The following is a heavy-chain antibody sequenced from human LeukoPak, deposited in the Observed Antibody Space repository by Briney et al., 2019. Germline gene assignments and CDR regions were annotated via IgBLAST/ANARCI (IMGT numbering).Heavy chain of an antibody. V-gene: IGHV4-39*01. Sequence: PSETLSLTCTVSAGSISSSSHHWGWIRQSPGKGLEWIGSIYYGRTTYYNPSLNSRVTISVVTSKNQFSLQLNSVTAADTAVYYCVRHDGRGGATMGTLDSWGQGSLVTVSS. CDR3: VRHDGRGGATMGTLDS. J-gene: IGHJ4*02. CDR2: IYYGRTT. CDR1: AGSISSSSHH. D-gene: IGHD5-12*01.